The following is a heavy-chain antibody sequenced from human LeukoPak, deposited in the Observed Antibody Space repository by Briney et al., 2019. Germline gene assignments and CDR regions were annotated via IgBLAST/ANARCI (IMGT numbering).Heavy chain of an antibody. CDR1: GGSISSQY. J-gene: IGHJ4*02. Sequence: PSETLSLTCTVSGGSISSQYWNWIRQPPGKGLEWIGYIFYSGSTDYNPSLKSRVTISVDTSKNQFSLKVSSVTAADTAVYYCARVITMVRGVTGAFDYWGQGTLVTVSS. V-gene: IGHV4-59*11. D-gene: IGHD3-10*01. CDR2: IFYSGST. CDR3: ARVITMVRGVTGAFDY.